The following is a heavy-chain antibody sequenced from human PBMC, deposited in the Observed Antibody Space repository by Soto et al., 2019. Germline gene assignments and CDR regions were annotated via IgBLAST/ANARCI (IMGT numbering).Heavy chain of an antibody. CDR2: IYYNGNT. J-gene: IGHJ6*02. V-gene: IGHV4-59*01. D-gene: IGHD3-10*01. Sequence: QVQLQESGPGLVKPSETLSLTCNISGGSIRSYYWSWIRQSPGKGLEWIGYIYYNGNTKYNPSLKSRVTISVDTPKNQFSLKVGSVNAADTAVYYCARLYYVSGRPLMDVWGQGTTVTVSS. CDR1: GGSIRSYY. CDR3: ARLYYVSGRPLMDV.